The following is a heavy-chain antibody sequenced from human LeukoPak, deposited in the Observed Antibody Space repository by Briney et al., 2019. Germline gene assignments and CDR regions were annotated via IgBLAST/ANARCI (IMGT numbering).Heavy chain of an antibody. V-gene: IGHV3-30*02. CDR3: AKDIYYDSSGYRGYFDY. CDR2: VWNDGTKK. CDR1: GFTFSSYG. D-gene: IGHD3-22*01. Sequence: GGSLRLSCEASGFTFSSYGMHWVRQAPGKGLEWVAVVWNDGTKKYYVDSVKGRFTVSRDNSKNTLYLQMNSLRAEDTAVYYCAKDIYYDSSGYRGYFDYWGQGTLVTVSS. J-gene: IGHJ4*02.